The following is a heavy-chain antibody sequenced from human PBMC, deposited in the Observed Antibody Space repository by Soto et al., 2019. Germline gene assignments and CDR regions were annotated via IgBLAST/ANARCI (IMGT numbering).Heavy chain of an antibody. J-gene: IGHJ4*02. Sequence: ASVKVSCKASGYTFTSYGISWVRQAPGQGLEWMGWISAYNGNTNYAQKLQGRVTMTTDTSTSTAYMELRSLRSDDTAVYYCARDPTQGYSSSWYQIDYWGQGTLVTVSS. CDR2: ISAYNGNT. V-gene: IGHV1-18*01. D-gene: IGHD6-13*01. CDR1: GYTFTSYG. CDR3: ARDPTQGYSSSWYQIDY.